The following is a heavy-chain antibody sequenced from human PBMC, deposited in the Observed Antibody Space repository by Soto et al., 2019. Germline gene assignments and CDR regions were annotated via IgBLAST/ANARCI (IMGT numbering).Heavy chain of an antibody. CDR3: ARSRYYYDSSGYYPLCWFDP. CDR2: IYYSGST. D-gene: IGHD3-22*01. V-gene: IGHV4-30-4*01. CDR1: GGSISSGDYY. J-gene: IGHJ5*02. Sequence: QVQLQESGPGLVKPSQTLSLTCTVSGGSISSGDYYWSWIRQPPGKGLEWIGYIYYSGSTSYNPSLKSRVTISVDTSKNQLSLKLSSVTAADTAVYYCARSRYYYDSSGYYPLCWFDPWGQGTLVTVSS.